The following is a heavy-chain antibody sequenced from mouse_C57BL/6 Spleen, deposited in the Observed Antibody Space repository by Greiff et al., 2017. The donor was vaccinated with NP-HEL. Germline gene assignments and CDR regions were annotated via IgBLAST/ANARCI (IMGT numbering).Heavy chain of an antibody. CDR2: IDPSGSYT. J-gene: IGHJ4*01. CDR1: GYTFTSYW. V-gene: IGHV1-69*01. Sequence: QVQLKQPGAELVMPGASVKLSCKASGYTFTSYWMHWVKQRPGQGLEWIGEIDPSGSYTNYNQKFKGKSTLTVDKSSSTAYMQLSSLTSEDSAVYYCARWNYAMDYWGQGTSVTVSS. CDR3: ARWNYAMDY.